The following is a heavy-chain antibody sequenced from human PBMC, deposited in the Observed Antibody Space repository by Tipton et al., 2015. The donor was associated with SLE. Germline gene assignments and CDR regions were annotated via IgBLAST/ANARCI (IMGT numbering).Heavy chain of an antibody. Sequence: TLSLTCTVSGDSISSGNFYWSWIRQPPGKGLEWIGYIYYSGSTNYNPSLKSRVTISVDTSKNQFSLKLSSVTAADTAVYYCARVPFYYYYYMDVWGKGTTVTVSS. V-gene: IGHV4-61*01. CDR3: ARVPFYYYYYMDV. J-gene: IGHJ6*03. CDR1: GDSISSGNFY. CDR2: IYYSGST.